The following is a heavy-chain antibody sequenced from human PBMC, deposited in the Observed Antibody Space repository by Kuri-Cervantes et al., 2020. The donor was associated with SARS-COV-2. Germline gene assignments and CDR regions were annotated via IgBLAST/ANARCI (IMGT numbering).Heavy chain of an antibody. CDR1: GGSISSYY. CDR3: AGILNSSGWPIDAFDI. V-gene: IGHV4-39*07. J-gene: IGHJ3*02. Sequence: SETLSLTCTVSGGSISSYYWGWIRQPPGKGLEWIGSIYYSGSTYYNPSLKSRVTISVDTSKNQFSLKLSSVTAADTAVYYCAGILNSSGWPIDAFDIWGQGTMVTVSS. CDR2: IYYSGST. D-gene: IGHD6-19*01.